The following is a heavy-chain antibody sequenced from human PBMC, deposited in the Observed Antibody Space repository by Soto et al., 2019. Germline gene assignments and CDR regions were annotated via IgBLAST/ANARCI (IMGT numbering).Heavy chain of an antibody. CDR2: ISGSGGST. CDR3: AKFRRGGGYDFWSGYYVY. CDR1: GFTFSSYA. Sequence: EVQLLESGGGLVQPGGSLRLSCAASGFTFSSYAMSWVRQAPGKGLEWVSAISGSGGSTYYADSVKGRFTISRDNSKNPLYLQMNSLRAEDTAVYYWAKFRRGGGYDFWSGYYVYWGQGTLVTVSS. V-gene: IGHV3-23*01. D-gene: IGHD3-3*01. J-gene: IGHJ4*02.